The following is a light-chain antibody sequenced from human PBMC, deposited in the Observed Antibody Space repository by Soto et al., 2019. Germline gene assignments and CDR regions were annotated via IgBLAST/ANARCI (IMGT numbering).Light chain of an antibody. CDR3: QKYNSAPET. V-gene: IGKV1-27*01. CDR1: QGISSY. J-gene: IGKJ1*01. CDR2: AAS. Sequence: DIQMTQSPSSLSASVGDRVTITCRASQGISSYLAWYQQKPGKVPKVLIYAASTLHSGVPSRFSGSGSVTEFTLTISKVQPEDVATYYCQKYNSAPETFGQGTKVDIK.